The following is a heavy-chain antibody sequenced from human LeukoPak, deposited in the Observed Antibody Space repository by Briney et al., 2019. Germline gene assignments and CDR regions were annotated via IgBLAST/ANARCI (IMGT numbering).Heavy chain of an antibody. Sequence: VKVSCKASGGTFSSYAISWVRQAPGQGLEWMGGIIPIFGTANYAQKFQGRVTITADESTSTAYMELSSLRSEDTAVYYCASSGVEMAILYYYYYMDVWGKGTTVTISS. D-gene: IGHD5-24*01. CDR1: GGTFSSYA. CDR2: IIPIFGTA. V-gene: IGHV1-69*01. J-gene: IGHJ6*03. CDR3: ASSGVEMAILYYYYYMDV.